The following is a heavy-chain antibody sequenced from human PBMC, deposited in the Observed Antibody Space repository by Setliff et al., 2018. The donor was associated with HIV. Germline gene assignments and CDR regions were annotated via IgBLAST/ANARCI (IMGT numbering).Heavy chain of an antibody. CDR3: ATLTNLDH. CDR1: GFDFTKYW. D-gene: IGHD7-27*01. CDR2: VYGGDSDT. V-gene: IGHV5-51*01. Sequence: GESLKISCKASGFDFTKYWIGWVRQMPGKGLEWMGIVYGGDSDTRYNPSFEGQVTMSADRSITTAYLQWSRLKASDTAMYYCATLTNLDHWGQGTLVTVSS. J-gene: IGHJ4*02.